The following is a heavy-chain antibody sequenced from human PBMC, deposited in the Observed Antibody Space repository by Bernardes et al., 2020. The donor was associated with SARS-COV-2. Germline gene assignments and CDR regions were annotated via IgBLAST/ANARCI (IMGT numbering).Heavy chain of an antibody. CDR1: GYTFTSYY. D-gene: IGHD3-9*01. V-gene: IGHV1-46*01. Sequence: ASVKVSCKASGYTFTSYYMHWVRQAPGQGLEWMGIINPSGGSTSYAQKFQGRVTMTRDTSTSTVYMELSSLRSEDTAVYYCARNLYILTGYPPDYYFDYWGQGTLVTVSS. J-gene: IGHJ4*02. CDR3: ARNLYILTGYPPDYYFDY. CDR2: INPSGGST.